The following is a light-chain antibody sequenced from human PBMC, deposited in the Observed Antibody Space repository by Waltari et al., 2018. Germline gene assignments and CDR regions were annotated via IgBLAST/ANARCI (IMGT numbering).Light chain of an antibody. Sequence: QSALTQPASVSGSPGQSITISCTGTSSDVGGYNYVSRYQQHPGKAPKLMIYDVSHRPSGVSNRFSGSKSGNTASLTISGLQAEDEADYYCSSYTSSSTLYVFGTGTKVTVL. V-gene: IGLV2-14*01. J-gene: IGLJ1*01. CDR3: SSYTSSSTLYV. CDR2: DVS. CDR1: SSDVGGYNY.